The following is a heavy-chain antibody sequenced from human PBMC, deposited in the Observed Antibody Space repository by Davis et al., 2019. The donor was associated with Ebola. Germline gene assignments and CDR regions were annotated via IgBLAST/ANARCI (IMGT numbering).Heavy chain of an antibody. J-gene: IGHJ4*02. CDR3: AREVGAVAENYFDY. V-gene: IGHV3-30*01. CDR1: KFTFRDFS. CDR2: ISDDGTNT. D-gene: IGHD6-19*01. Sequence: GESLKISCVGSKFTFRDFSMNWVRQAPGKGLEWVAIISDDGTNTFYADSVKGRFTISRDNSKNTLDLQMNSLRAEDTAVYYCAREVGAVAENYFDYWGQGTLVTVSS.